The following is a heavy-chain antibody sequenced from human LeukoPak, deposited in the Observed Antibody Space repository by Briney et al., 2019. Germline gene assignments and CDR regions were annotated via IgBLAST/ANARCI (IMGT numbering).Heavy chain of an antibody. CDR3: ARARRQWLVGANIRGDNPPYYYDY. V-gene: IGHV4-39*07. D-gene: IGHD6-19*01. J-gene: IGHJ4*02. CDR2: IYYSGNT. Sequence: PSETLSLTCTVSDGSISSNSYYWGWIRQPPGKGLEWIANIYYSGNTYYHPSLKSRVPISVDTSKNQFSLKLRSVTAADTAVYYCARARRQWLVGANIRGDNPPYYYDYWGQGILVTVSS. CDR1: DGSISSNSYY.